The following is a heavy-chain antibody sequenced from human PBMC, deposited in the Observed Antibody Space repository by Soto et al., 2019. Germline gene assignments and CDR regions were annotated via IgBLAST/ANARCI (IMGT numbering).Heavy chain of an antibody. J-gene: IGHJ4*02. CDR1: GFTFSSYA. Sequence: GGSLRLSCAASGFTFSSYAMSWVRQAPGKGLEWVSAISGSGGSTYYADSVKGRFTISRDNSKNTLYLQMNSLRAEDTDVYYCAKVTTIFGVVIPRFGYWGQGTLVTVSS. CDR2: ISGSGGST. D-gene: IGHD3-3*01. CDR3: AKVTTIFGVVIPRFGY. V-gene: IGHV3-23*01.